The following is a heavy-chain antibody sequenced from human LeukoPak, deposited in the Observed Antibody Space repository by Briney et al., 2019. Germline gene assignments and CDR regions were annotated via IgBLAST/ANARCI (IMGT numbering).Heavy chain of an antibody. V-gene: IGHV3-21*01. CDR3: AKPERDIAVAGSNYYYYYMDV. D-gene: IGHD6-19*01. Sequence: GGSLRLSCAASGFTFSSYSMNWVRQAPGKGLEWVSSISSSSSYIYYADSVKGRFTISRDNAKNSLYLQMNSLRAEDTAVYYCAKPERDIAVAGSNYYYYYMDVWGKGTTVTVSS. CDR1: GFTFSSYS. J-gene: IGHJ6*03. CDR2: ISSSSSYI.